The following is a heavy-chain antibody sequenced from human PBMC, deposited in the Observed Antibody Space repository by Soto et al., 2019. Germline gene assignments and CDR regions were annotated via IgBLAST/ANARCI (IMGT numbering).Heavy chain of an antibody. D-gene: IGHD2-15*01. Sequence: PSETLSLTCTVSGGSLSSYYWSWIRQPPGKGLEWIGYIYYSGSTNYNPSLKSRVTISVDTSKNQFSLKLSSVTAADTAVYYCARLRCSGGSCYSYYYSGMDVWGQGTTVTVSS. CDR1: GGSLSSYY. CDR3: ARLRCSGGSCYSYYYSGMDV. V-gene: IGHV4-59*08. CDR2: IYYSGST. J-gene: IGHJ6*02.